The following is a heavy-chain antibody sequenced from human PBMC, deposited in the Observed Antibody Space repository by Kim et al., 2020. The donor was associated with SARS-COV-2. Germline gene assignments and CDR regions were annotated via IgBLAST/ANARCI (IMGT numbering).Heavy chain of an antibody. V-gene: IGHV3-21*01. D-gene: IGHD5-12*01. CDR3: ARLREYSGYDRGGDFDF. J-gene: IGHJ4*02. Sequence: GGSLRLSCVASGFPFDVYSMNWVRQAPGKGLEWVSSISRSSTTIFYSDSVEGRFTVSRDNAKKLLYLQMNDLRVDDTAVYYCARLREYSGYDRGGDFDFWGKGALVNVSS. CDR1: GFPFDVYS. CDR2: ISRSSTTI.